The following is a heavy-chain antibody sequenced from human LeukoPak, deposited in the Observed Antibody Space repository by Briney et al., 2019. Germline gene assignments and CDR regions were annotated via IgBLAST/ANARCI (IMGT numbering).Heavy chain of an antibody. CDR1: SGSISSSSNY. CDR2: IYYSGST. Sequence: ASETLSLTCTVSSGSISSSSNYWGWFRQPPGKGLEWIGSIYYSGSTYYSPSLKSRVTISVDTSKNQYFLRLSSVTAADTAVYYCARLFCTNGVCHFDYWAQGTLVTVSS. CDR3: ARLFCTNGVCHFDY. V-gene: IGHV4-39*01. D-gene: IGHD2-8*01. J-gene: IGHJ4*02.